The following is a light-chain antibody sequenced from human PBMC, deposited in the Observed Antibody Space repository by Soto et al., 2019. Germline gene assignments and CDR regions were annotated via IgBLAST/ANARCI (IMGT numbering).Light chain of an antibody. CDR1: RSDVGAYNY. CDR2: DVN. Sequence: QSALTQPASVSASPGQSITISCTGTRSDVGAYNYVYWYQQHPGKAPKLMIFDVNNRPSGVSNRFSGSKSGNTASLTTSGLQAEDEADYYCSSYTTTSTLAFGGGTKLTVL. J-gene: IGLJ2*01. V-gene: IGLV2-14*03. CDR3: SSYTTTSTLA.